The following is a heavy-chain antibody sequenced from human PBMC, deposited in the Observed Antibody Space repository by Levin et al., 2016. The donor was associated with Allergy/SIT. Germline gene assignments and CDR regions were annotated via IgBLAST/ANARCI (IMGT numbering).Heavy chain of an antibody. J-gene: IGHJ4*02. CDR3: GAQRHGTGRGH. Sequence: ASVKVSCKASGYTFTSYYIHWVRQAPGQGLEWIGMINLDARNPAYAQNFKGRVSIFGDMSTHTVYMEMSSLISEDTAVYYCGAQRHGTGRGHWGQGTLVTVSS. D-gene: IGHD1-1*01. CDR2: INLDARNP. V-gene: IGHV1-46*01. CDR1: GYTFTSYY.